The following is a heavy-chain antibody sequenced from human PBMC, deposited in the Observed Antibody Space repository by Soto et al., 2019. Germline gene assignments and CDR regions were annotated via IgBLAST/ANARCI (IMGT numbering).Heavy chain of an antibody. CDR3: AKDPTLYSSSWYGPSSYFDY. Sequence: EVQLLESGGGLVQPGGSLRLSCAASGFIFSSYAMSWVRQAPGKGLEWVSAISGSGGSTYYADSVKGRFTISRDNSKNTLYLQMNSVRAEDTAVYYCAKDPTLYSSSWYGPSSYFDYWGQGTLVTVSS. J-gene: IGHJ4*02. CDR1: GFIFSSYA. D-gene: IGHD6-13*01. CDR2: ISGSGGST. V-gene: IGHV3-23*01.